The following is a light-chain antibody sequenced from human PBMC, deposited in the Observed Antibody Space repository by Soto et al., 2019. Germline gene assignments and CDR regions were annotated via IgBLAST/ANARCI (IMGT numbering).Light chain of an antibody. CDR3: HQYGYGVDN. J-gene: IGKJ2*01. CDR1: QSVRNNS. CDR2: LTS. V-gene: IGKV3-20*01. Sequence: EIVLTQSPGTLSLSPGERATLSCSATQSVRNNSLAWYQQHPGQAPRLLIFLTSTRATGIPDRFSGSGSGTDFTLTISRLEPEDSAVYICHQYGYGVDNFGQGTNLEIK.